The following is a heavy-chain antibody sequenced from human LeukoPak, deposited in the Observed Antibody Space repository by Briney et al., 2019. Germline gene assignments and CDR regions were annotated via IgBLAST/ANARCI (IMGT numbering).Heavy chain of an antibody. CDR1: GFTFSTYA. CDR2: ISGRGELT. Sequence: PGGSLRLXCGASGFTFSTYAMSWVRQPPGKALEWVASISGRGELTYYTDSVRGRFTISRDNSRSTLYLQMNFLRTDDTAVYYCVKDRPNYYGSEGHYYRQNGDSWGQGTLVTVSS. J-gene: IGHJ5*01. CDR3: VKDRPNYYGSEGHYYRQNGDS. V-gene: IGHV3-23*01. D-gene: IGHD3-22*01.